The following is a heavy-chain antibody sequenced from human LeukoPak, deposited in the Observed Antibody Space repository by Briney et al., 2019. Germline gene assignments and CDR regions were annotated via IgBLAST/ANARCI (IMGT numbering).Heavy chain of an antibody. Sequence: GGSLRLSCAASGFTFSSYAMSWVRQAPGKGLEWVSAISGSGGSTYYADSVKGWFTISRDNSKNTLYLQMNSLRAEDTAVYYCAKDLHPSIAAAGHYFDYWGQGTLVTVSS. CDR3: AKDLHPSIAAAGHYFDY. V-gene: IGHV3-23*01. CDR1: GFTFSSYA. D-gene: IGHD6-13*01. J-gene: IGHJ4*02. CDR2: ISGSGGST.